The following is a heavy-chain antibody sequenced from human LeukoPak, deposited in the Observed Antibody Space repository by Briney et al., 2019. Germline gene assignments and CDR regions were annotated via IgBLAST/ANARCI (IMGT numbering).Heavy chain of an antibody. V-gene: IGHV1-46*01. CDR3: ARGGIRDGYNYNDPDFDD. CDR2: INPSGGST. D-gene: IGHD5-24*01. J-gene: IGHJ4*02. Sequence: ASVKVSCKASGYTFTCYYMHWVRQAPGQGLEWMGLINPSGGSTSYAQKFQGRVTMTRDTSTSTVYMELSSLRSEDTAVYYCARGGIRDGYNYNDPDFDDWGQGTLGTVSA. CDR1: GYTFTCYY.